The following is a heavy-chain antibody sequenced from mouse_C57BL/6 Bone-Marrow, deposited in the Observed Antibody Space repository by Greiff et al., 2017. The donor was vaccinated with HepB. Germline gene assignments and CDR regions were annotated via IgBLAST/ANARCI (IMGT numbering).Heavy chain of an antibody. CDR1: GYNFTSYG. J-gene: IGHJ2*01. V-gene: IGHV1-81*01. Sequence: QVQLQQSGAELARPGASVKLSCKASGYNFTSYGISWVKQRTGQGLEWIGEIYPRSGNTYYNEKFKGKATLTADKSSSTAYIELRSLTSEDSAVYFFARGLLLRFLDYWGQGTTLTVSS. CDR2: IYPRSGNT. CDR3: ARGLLLRFLDY. D-gene: IGHD2-3*01.